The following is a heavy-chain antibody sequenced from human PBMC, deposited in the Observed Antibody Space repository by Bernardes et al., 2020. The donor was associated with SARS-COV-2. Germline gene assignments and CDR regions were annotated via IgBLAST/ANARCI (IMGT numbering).Heavy chain of an antibody. Sequence: GGYLSLSCAVSGFTFSRNYMSWVRPAPGKGLEWVSVIYSGGSTYYADSVKGRFTISRDNSKNTLYLQMNSLRAEDTAVYYCARGTGNFDYWGQGTLVTVSS. V-gene: IGHV3-66*01. CDR1: GFTFSRNY. CDR3: ARGTGNFDY. CDR2: IYSGGST. J-gene: IGHJ4*02. D-gene: IGHD3-10*01.